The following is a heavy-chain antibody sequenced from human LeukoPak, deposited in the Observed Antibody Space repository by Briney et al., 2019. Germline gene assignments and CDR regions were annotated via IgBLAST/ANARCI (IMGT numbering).Heavy chain of an antibody. D-gene: IGHD6-13*01. CDR2: ISYDGSNK. CDR1: GFTFSSFG. CDR3: ARDFAAAAGTN. J-gene: IGHJ4*02. Sequence: GGSLRLSCAASGFTFSSFGMHWVRQAPGKGLEWMAAISYDGSNKYYADSVKGRFTISRDNSKNTLYLQMNSLRAEDTAVYYCARDFAAAAGTNWGQGTLVTVSS. V-gene: IGHV3-30*03.